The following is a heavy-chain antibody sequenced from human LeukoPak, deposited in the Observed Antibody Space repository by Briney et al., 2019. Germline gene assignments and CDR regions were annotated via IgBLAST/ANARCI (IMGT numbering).Heavy chain of an antibody. V-gene: IGHV1-58*02. Sequence: GASVKASCKASGFTFTSSAMQWVRQARGQRLEWIGWIVVGSGNTNYAQKFQERVTITRDMSTSTAYMELSSLRSEDTAVYYCAADRDGDYVFDYWGQGTLVTVSS. CDR3: AADRDGDYVFDY. J-gene: IGHJ4*02. CDR2: IVVGSGNT. CDR1: GFTFTSSA. D-gene: IGHD4-17*01.